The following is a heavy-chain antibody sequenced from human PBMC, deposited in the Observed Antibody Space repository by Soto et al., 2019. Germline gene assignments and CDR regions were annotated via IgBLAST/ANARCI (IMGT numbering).Heavy chain of an antibody. V-gene: IGHV1-8*01. CDR1: GYTFTSYD. J-gene: IGHJ6*03. CDR3: ARGPGFGELPPSGLYYYYYMDV. Sequence: ASVKVSCKASGYTFTSYDINWVRQATGQGLEWMGWMNPNSGNTGYAQKFQGRVTMTRNTSISTAYMELSSLRSEDTAVYYCARGPGFGELPPSGLYYYYYMDVWGKGTTVTVSS. D-gene: IGHD3-10*01. CDR2: MNPNSGNT.